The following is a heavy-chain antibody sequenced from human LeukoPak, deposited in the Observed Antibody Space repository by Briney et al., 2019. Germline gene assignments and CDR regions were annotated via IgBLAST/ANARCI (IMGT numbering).Heavy chain of an antibody. D-gene: IGHD3-22*01. CDR3: AKTADSSGYPDLAD. CDR1: GFTFSDYY. Sequence: GGSLRLSCAASGFTFSDYYMSWIRQAPGKGLEWVSVISGSGGSKYYADSVKGRFTISRDNSKNTLYLHMNSLRAEDTAVYYCAKTADSSGYPDLADWGQGTLVTVSS. J-gene: IGHJ4*02. V-gene: IGHV3-23*01. CDR2: ISGSGGSK.